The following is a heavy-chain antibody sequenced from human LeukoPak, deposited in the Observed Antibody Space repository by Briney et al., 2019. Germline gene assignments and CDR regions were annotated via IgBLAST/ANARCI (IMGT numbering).Heavy chain of an antibody. CDR1: GGTFISYA. Sequence: GASVKVSCKASGGTFISYAISWVRQAPGQGLEWMGGIIPIFGTANYAQKFQGRVTITADESTSTAYMELSSLRSEDTAVYYCARDDLVVPAANPDDYWGQGTLVTVSS. CDR3: ARDDLVVPAANPDDY. D-gene: IGHD2-2*01. J-gene: IGHJ4*02. V-gene: IGHV1-69*13. CDR2: IIPIFGTA.